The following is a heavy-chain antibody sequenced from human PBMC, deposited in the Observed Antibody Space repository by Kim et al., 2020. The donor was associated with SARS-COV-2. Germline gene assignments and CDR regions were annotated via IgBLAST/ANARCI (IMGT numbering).Heavy chain of an antibody. CDR2: IMPIFGSP. Sequence: SVKVSCKASGGTFNTYVISWVRQAPGQGLEWMGGIMPIFGSPFYAQNFQGRVTISADKSTAAAYMEVSSLRSDDTAVYYCARHPDCTSTSCYFNYFD. J-gene: IGHJ4*01. CDR3: ARHPDCTSTSCYFNYFD. D-gene: IGHD2-2*01. CDR1: GGTFNTYV. V-gene: IGHV1-69*06.